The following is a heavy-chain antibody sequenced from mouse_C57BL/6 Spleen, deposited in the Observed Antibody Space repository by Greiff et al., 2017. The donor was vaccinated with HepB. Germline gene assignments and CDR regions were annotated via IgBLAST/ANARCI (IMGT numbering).Heavy chain of an antibody. CDR3: VIYSYFDY. V-gene: IGHV1-81*01. Sequence: VQLQESGAELARPGASVKLSCKASGYTFTSYGISWVKQRTGQGLEWIGKIYPRSGNTYYNEKFKGKATLTADKSSSTAYMELRSLPSADSAVYFCVIYSYFDYWGQGTTLTVSS. CDR1: GYTFTSYG. D-gene: IGHD2-1*01. CDR2: IYPRSGNT. J-gene: IGHJ2*01.